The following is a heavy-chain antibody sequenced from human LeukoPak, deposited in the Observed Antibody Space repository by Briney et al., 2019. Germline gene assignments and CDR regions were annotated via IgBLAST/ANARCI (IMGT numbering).Heavy chain of an antibody. D-gene: IGHD3-10*01. CDR2: IKSKADGETT. Sequence: GGSLRLSCAASGFTFTHAWMTWVRQAPGKGLEWVGRIKSKADGETTDYAAPVKGRFFMSRDDSKAMLFLQMNYLETEDTAVYYCTTDLGITIIRGVIVSWGQGTLVTVSS. J-gene: IGHJ4*02. V-gene: IGHV3-15*01. CDR3: TTDLGITIIRGVIVS. CDR1: GFTFTHAW.